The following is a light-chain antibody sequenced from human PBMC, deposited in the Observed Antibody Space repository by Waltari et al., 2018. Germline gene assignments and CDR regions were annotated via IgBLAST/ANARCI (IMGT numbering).Light chain of an antibody. V-gene: IGKV4-1*01. Sequence: DIVMTQSPDSLAVSLGERATFNCKSSQSVLYSSNNKSYLAWYQQQPGQPPKLLIYWASTRESGVPDRFSGSGSGTHFTLTINSLQAEDVAVYYCQQYYRSPLTFGGGTKVEIK. CDR1: QSVLYSSNNKSY. CDR3: QQYYRSPLT. J-gene: IGKJ4*01. CDR2: WAS.